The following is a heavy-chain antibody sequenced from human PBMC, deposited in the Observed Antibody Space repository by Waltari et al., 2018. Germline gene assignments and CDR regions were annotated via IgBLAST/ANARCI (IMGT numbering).Heavy chain of an antibody. CDR2: IWYDGSNK. Sequence: QVQLVESGGGVVQPGRSLSLSCEASGFPFSSYGMHWVRQAPGKGLEWVEVIWYDGSNKYYADSVKGRFTISRDNSKNTLYLQMNSLRDDDTAVYYCAREGYGYYCEHWGQGTRVSVSS. CDR1: GFPFSSYG. CDR3: AREGYGYYCEH. D-gene: IGHD5-12*01. V-gene: IGHV3-33*01. J-gene: IGHJ4*02.